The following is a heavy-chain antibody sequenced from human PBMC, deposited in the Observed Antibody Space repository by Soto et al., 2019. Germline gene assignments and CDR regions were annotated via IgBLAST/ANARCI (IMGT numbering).Heavy chain of an antibody. V-gene: IGHV3-30*18. J-gene: IGHJ6*02. Sequence: QVQLVESGGGVVQPGRSLRLSCAASGFTFSSYGMHLVRQAPGKGLEWVAVISYDGSNKYYADSVKGRFTISRDNSKNTLYLQMNSLRAEDTAVYYCAKQVAAENGMDVWGQGTTVTVSS. CDR2: ISYDGSNK. CDR3: AKQVAAENGMDV. CDR1: GFTFSSYG. D-gene: IGHD2-15*01.